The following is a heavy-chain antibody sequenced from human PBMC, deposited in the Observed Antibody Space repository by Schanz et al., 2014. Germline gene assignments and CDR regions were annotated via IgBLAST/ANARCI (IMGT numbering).Heavy chain of an antibody. CDR2: ISSSSMYI. D-gene: IGHD6-19*01. J-gene: IGHJ6*02. Sequence: EVRLVESGGGLVKPGGSLRLSCAASGFSFSTYGMTWVRQAPGKGLEWVSSISSSSMYIYQADSMRGRFTISRDNAKNSLYLQVNNLSAEDTAVYYCAKDVRPVANTVHFYYMDVWGQGTTXTVSS. V-gene: IGHV3-21*01. CDR3: AKDVRPVANTVHFYYMDV. CDR1: GFSFSTYG.